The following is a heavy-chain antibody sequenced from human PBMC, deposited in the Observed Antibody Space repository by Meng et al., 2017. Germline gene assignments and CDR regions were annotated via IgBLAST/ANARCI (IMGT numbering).Heavy chain of an antibody. D-gene: IGHD6-25*01. V-gene: IGHV1-24*01. CDR3: ARDSDWFDP. Sequence: ASVKVSCKVSGYTLTELSMHWVRQAPGKGLEWMGGFDPEDGETIYAQKFQGRVTMTRDTSTSTVYMELSSLRSEDTAVYYCARDSDWFDPWGQGTLVTVSS. J-gene: IGHJ5*02. CDR1: GYTLTELS. CDR2: FDPEDGET.